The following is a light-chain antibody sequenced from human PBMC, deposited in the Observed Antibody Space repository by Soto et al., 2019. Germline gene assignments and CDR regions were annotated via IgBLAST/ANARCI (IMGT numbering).Light chain of an antibody. CDR1: SSDVGAYNY. Sequence: QSVLTQPPSASGSPGQSVTISCTGTSSDVGAYNYVSWYQQHAGKAPRLVIYEVTKRPSGVPDRFSGSKSANTASLTVSGLQAEDEADYYFSSFASSNPWVFGGGTKLTVL. CDR2: EVT. J-gene: IGLJ3*02. V-gene: IGLV2-8*01. CDR3: SSFASSNPWV.